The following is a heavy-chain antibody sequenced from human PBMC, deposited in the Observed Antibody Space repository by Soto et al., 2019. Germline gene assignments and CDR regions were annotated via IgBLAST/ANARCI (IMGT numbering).Heavy chain of an antibody. CDR3: ARTYRSAWYYFDY. D-gene: IGHD6-19*01. CDR1: GFTFSSYA. CDR2: ISYDGSNK. Sequence: GGSLRLSCAASGFTFSSYAMHWVRQAPGKGLEWVAVISYDGSNKNYAGSVKGRFTISRDNSRTTLYLQMSSLRAEDTAVYYCARTYRSAWYYFDYWGQGTLV. J-gene: IGHJ4*02. V-gene: IGHV3-30-3*01.